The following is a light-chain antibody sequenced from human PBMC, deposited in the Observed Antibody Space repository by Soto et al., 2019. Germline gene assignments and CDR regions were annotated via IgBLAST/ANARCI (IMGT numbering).Light chain of an antibody. J-gene: IGKJ4*01. CDR2: DAS. V-gene: IGKV3-11*01. CDR3: HQRSNCPST. Sequence: EIVLTQSPATLSLSPGDRATLSCRASQSVSSYLAWYQQKPGQAPRLLIYDASNRSTGIPPRFSGSGSGTDFTLTITSLQPEDFAVYYCHQRSNCPSTFGGGTKVEIK. CDR1: QSVSSY.